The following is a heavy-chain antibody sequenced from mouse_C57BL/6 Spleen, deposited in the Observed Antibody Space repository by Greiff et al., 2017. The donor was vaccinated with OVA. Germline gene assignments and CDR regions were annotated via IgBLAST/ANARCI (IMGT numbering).Heavy chain of an antibody. CDR2: INPSNGGT. V-gene: IGHV1-53*01. CDR1: GYTFTSYW. CDR3: ARSLLLRLVGGDYAMDY. D-gene: IGHD1-1*01. Sequence: QVQLQQPGAELVKPGASVKLSCKASGYTFTSYWMHWVKQRPGQGLEWIGNINPSNGGTNYNEKFKSKATLTVDKSSSTAYMQLSSLTSEDSAVYYCARSLLLRLVGGDYAMDYWGQGTSVTVSS. J-gene: IGHJ4*01.